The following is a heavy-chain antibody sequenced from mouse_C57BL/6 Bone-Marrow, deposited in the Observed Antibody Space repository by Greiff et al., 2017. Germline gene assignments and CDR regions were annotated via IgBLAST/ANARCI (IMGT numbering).Heavy chain of an antibody. CDR3: ARVDLLWLRQGVDY. CDR1: GYTFTSYG. CDR2: IYPRSCNT. Sequence: QVQLQQSGAELARPGASVKLSCKASGYTFTSYGISWVKQRTGQGLEWIGEIYPRSCNTYYNEKFKGKATLTADKSSSTAYMELRSLTSEDSAVYFCARVDLLWLRQGVDYWGQGTTLTVSS. D-gene: IGHD2-2*01. V-gene: IGHV1-81*01. J-gene: IGHJ2*01.